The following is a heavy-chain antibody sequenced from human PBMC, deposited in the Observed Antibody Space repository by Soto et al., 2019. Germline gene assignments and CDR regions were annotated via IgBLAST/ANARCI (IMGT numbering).Heavy chain of an antibody. J-gene: IGHJ4*02. CDR1: GFTFSSYW. CDR2: IKQDGSEK. CDR3: ARGPSYSSSSWYYFDY. Sequence: GGSLRLSCAASGFTFSSYWMSWVRQAPGKGLEWVANIKQDGSEKYYVDSVKGRFTISRDNAKNSLYLQMNSLRAEDTAVYYCARGPSYSSSSWYYFDYWGQGTLVTVSS. V-gene: IGHV3-7*01. D-gene: IGHD6-6*01.